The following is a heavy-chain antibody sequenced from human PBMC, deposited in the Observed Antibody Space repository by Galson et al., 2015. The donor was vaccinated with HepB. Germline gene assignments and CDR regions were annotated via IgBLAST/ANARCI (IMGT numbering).Heavy chain of an antibody. D-gene: IGHD6-6*01. V-gene: IGHV4-34*01. CDR2: INYSGST. CDR1: GASFSGNY. Sequence: TLSLTCAVYGASFSGNYWSWIRQPPGKGLEWIGEINYSGSTDYSPSLESRVTISKDTSKNQFSLNLRSVTAADTAFYYCARGGGGKEYFSNHFDSWGQGTLVTVSS. CDR3: ARGGGGKEYFSNHFDS. J-gene: IGHJ4*02.